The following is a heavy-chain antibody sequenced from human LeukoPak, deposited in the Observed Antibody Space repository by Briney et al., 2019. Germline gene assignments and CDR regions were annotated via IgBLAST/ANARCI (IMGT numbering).Heavy chain of an antibody. CDR2: ISGSGGST. J-gene: IGHJ4*02. V-gene: IGHV3-23*01. D-gene: IGHD2-2*01. CDR1: GFTFSSYA. CDR3: ATFRPYCSSTSCLDY. Sequence: GGLRLSCAASGFTFSSYAMSWVRQAPGKGLEWVSAISGSGGSTYYADSVKGRFTISRDNSKNTLYLQMNSLRAEDTAVYYCATFRPYCSSTSCLDYWGQGTLVTVSS.